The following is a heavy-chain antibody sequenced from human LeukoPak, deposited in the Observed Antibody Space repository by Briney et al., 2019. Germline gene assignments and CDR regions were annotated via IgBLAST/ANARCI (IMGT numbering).Heavy chain of an antibody. CDR2: IYYSGST. CDR1: GGSISSYY. J-gene: IGHJ4*02. CDR3: ARGLYAGRFLDC. V-gene: IGHV4-59*12. Sequence: SETLSLTCTVSGGSISSYYWSWIRQPPGKGLEWIGYIYYSGSTNYKPSLKSRVTISVDTSKNQFSLKLSSVTAADTAVYYCARGLYAGRFLDCWGQGTLVTVSS. D-gene: IGHD4-23*01.